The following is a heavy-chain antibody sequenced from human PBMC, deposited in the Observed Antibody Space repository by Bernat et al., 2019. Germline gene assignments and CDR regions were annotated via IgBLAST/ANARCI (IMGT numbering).Heavy chain of an antibody. V-gene: IGHV4-39*01. CDR2: IYYSGST. Sequence: QLQLQESCPGLVKPSETLSLACTVSGGSISSSGYYWGWIRQPPGKGLEWIGSIYYSGSTHYNPSLKSRVTIYADKSKKQLSLRLSAVTAADTAIYYCSSKLGPDDWYFDLWGRGTLVTVSS. J-gene: IGHJ2*01. D-gene: IGHD7-27*01. CDR3: SSKLGPDDWYFDL. CDR1: GGSISSSGYY.